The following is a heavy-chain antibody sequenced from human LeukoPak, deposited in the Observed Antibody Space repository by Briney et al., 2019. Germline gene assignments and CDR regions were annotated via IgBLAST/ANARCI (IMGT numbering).Heavy chain of an antibody. CDR1: GYTFTSYY. J-gene: IGHJ3*02. Sequence: GASVKVSCKASGYTFTSYYMHWARQAPGQGLEWMGWINPNSGATNYAQKFQGRATLTRDTSISTAYMELSRLSSDDTAIYYCARDGPTDDAFDIWGQGTLVTVSS. V-gene: IGHV1-2*02. CDR2: INPNSGAT. CDR3: ARDGPTDDAFDI.